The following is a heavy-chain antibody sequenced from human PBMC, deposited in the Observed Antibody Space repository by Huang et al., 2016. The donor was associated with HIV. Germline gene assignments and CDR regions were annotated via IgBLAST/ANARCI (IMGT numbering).Heavy chain of an antibody. D-gene: IGHD3-16*01. CDR3: AREIMISFGGPFDP. V-gene: IGHV4-34*01. J-gene: IGHJ5*02. Sequence: QVHLQQWGAGLLKPSETLSLTCAVYGGSFSGYYWNWIRQSPGKGLGWIGQINHGGITNYNPSLESRVTMSVDPSKKQFSLKLSSVSVADSAVYYCAREIMISFGGPFDPWGQGTLVIVSS. CDR2: INHGGIT. CDR1: GGSFSGYY.